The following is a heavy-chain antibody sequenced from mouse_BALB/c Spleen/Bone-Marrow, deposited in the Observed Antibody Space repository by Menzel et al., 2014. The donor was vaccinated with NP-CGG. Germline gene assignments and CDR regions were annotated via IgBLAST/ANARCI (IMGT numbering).Heavy chain of an antibody. J-gene: IGHJ3*01. V-gene: IGHV1S137*01. CDR1: GYTFTDYA. Sequence: QVQLQQPGAELVRPGVSVKISCKGSGYTFTDYAMHWVKQSHAKSLEWIGVIGTYYGDATYNQEFKTKATMTVDKSSSTAYMELARLTSEDSALYYCAREGPWFAFWGQGTLVTVSA. CDR2: IGTYYGDA. CDR3: AREGPWFAF.